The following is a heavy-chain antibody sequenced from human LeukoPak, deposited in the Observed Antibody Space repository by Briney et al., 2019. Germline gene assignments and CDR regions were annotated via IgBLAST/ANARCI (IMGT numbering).Heavy chain of an antibody. J-gene: IGHJ3*02. CDR1: GFTFSNYW. V-gene: IGHV3-74*01. D-gene: IGHD4-17*01. CDR3: ARDRTTVTRKPDAFDI. CDR2: IENDGRRT. Sequence: GGSLRLSCAASGFTFSNYWMYWVRQGPGKGLVWVARIENDGRRTIYADSVKGRFTISRDNAKNTLYLQMTSLRAEDTAVYYCARDRTTVTRKPDAFDIWGQGTMVTVSS.